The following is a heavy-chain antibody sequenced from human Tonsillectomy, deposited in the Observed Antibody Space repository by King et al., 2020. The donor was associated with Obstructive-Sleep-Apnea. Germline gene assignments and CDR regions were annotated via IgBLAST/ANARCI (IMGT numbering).Heavy chain of an antibody. D-gene: IGHD5-18*01. V-gene: IGHV4-59*08. CDR1: GGSISSYY. J-gene: IGHJ4*02. CDR3: ARRVSQGYSYGYDY. CDR2: IYYSGST. Sequence: VQLQESGPGLVKPSETLSLTCTVSGGSISSYYWSWIRQPPGKGLEWIGYIYYSGSTNYNPSLKSRVTISVDTSKNQFSLKLSSVTAADTAVYYCARRVSQGYSYGYDYWGQGTLVTVSS.